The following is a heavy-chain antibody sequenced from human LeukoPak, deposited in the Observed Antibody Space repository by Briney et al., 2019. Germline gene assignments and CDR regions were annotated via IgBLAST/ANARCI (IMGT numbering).Heavy chain of an antibody. CDR3: AKDGGLGYGNYYYYYMDV. CDR2: IRYDGSNK. V-gene: IGHV3-30*02. CDR1: GFTFSSYG. Sequence: GGSLRLSCAASGFTFSSYGMHWVRQAPGKGLEWVAFIRYDGSNKYYADSVKGRFTISRDNSKNTLYLQMNSLRAEDTAVYYCAKDGGLGYGNYYYYYMDVWGKGTTVTVSS. J-gene: IGHJ6*03. D-gene: IGHD2-8*01.